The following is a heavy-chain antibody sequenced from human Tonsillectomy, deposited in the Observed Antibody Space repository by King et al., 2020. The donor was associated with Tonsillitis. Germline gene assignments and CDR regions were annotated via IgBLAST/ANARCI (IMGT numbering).Heavy chain of an antibody. Sequence: VKLQQWGAGLLKPSETLSLTCAVYGGSFSGYYWSWIRQPPGKGMEWIGEINHSGSTNYNPSLKSRVTISVDTSKNQFSLKLSSLTAADTAVYYCARGESSSWYSDWFDPWGQGTLVTVSS. CDR1: GGSFSGYY. V-gene: IGHV4-34*01. CDR2: INHSGST. CDR3: ARGESSSWYSDWFDP. D-gene: IGHD6-13*01. J-gene: IGHJ5*02.